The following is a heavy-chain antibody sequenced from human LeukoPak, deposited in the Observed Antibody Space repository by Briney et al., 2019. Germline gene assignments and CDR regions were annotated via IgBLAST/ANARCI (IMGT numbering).Heavy chain of an antibody. Sequence: GGSLRLSCAASGFTFDDYAMHWVRQAPGKGLEWVSGISWNSGSIGYADSVKGRITISRDNTKNTVFLQMDSQRAEDTAIYYCANLYRSGWYFDYWGQGTLVTVSS. J-gene: IGHJ4*02. D-gene: IGHD6-19*01. V-gene: IGHV3-9*01. CDR3: ANLYRSGWYFDY. CDR2: ISWNSGSI. CDR1: GFTFDDYA.